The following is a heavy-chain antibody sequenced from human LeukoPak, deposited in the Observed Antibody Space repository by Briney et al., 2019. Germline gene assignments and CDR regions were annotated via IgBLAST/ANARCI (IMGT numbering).Heavy chain of an antibody. J-gene: IGHJ4*02. D-gene: IGHD3-10*01. Sequence: SETLSLTCTVSGRSISSYYWSWIRQPPGKGLEWIEYIYYSGRTNYNPSLKSRVTISLDTSKNQFSLKLSSVTAADTAVYYCASGHLYYYGLNCYWGQGTLVTVSS. V-gene: IGHV4-59*08. CDR2: IYYSGRT. CDR3: ASGHLYYYGLNCY. CDR1: GRSISSYY.